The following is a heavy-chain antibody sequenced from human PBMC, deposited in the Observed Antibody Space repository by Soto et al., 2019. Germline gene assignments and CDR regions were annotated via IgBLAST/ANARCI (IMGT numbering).Heavy chain of an antibody. CDR1: GDSVSGNSAA. J-gene: IGHJ6*02. V-gene: IGHV6-1*01. D-gene: IGHD2-2*03. CDR2: TYYRSKWYN. CDR3: ARDGYCSSTSCYPYYYYGMDV. Sequence: SQTLSLTCAISGDSVSGNSAAWEWIRQSPSRGLEWLGRTYYRSKWYNDYAVSVKSRITINPDTSKNQFSLQLNSVTPEDTAVYYCARDGYCSSTSCYPYYYYGMDVWGQGTTVTVSS.